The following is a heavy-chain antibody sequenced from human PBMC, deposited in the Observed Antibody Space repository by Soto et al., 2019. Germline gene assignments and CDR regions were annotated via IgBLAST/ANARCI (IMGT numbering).Heavy chain of an antibody. V-gene: IGHV4-31*03. D-gene: IGHD5-12*01. J-gene: IGHJ4*02. Sequence: TSETLSLTCTFSCGSIRSCGYYWSWIRQPPGKGLEWIGYIYYSGSTHYNPSLKSRVTISVDTSKNQFSLKLSSVTAADTAVYYCAREGNLGRWLQPLDYWGQGTLVTVSS. CDR3: AREGNLGRWLQPLDY. CDR1: CGSIRSCGYY. CDR2: IYYSGST.